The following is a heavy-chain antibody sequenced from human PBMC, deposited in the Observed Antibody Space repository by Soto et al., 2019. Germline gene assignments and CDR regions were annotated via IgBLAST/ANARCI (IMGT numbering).Heavy chain of an antibody. CDR2: INPSGGHT. CDR3: ARGGPVVVVTAAFDY. V-gene: IGHV1-46*03. CDR1: GNTFSNYY. J-gene: IGHJ4*01. Sequence: ASVKVSCKASGNTFSNYYIHWVRQAPGQGLEWMGTINPSGGHTTYAQKFLGRVTMTRDSSTSTLYMELTSLRFEDTAVYSCARGGPVVVVTAAFDYWG. D-gene: IGHD2-21*02.